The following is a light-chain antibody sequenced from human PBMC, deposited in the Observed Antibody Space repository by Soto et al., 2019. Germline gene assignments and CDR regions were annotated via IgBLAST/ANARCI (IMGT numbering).Light chain of an antibody. CDR1: QGISSY. J-gene: IGKJ3*01. V-gene: IGKV1-8*01. CDR2: AAS. Sequence: AIRMTQSPSSLSASTGDRVTITCRASQGISSYLAWYQQKPGKAPKLLIYAASTLQSGVPSRFSGSGSGTDFTLTISCLQSEDFATYYCQQRSSWPLTFGPGTKVDI. CDR3: QQRSSWPLT.